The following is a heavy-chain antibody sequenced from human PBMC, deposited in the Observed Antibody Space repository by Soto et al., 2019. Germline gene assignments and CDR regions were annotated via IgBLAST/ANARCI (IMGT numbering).Heavy chain of an antibody. D-gene: IGHD6-19*01. Sequence: SEILSLTCAVYGGSFSGYYWSWIRQPPGKGLEWIGEINHSGSTNYNPSLKSRFTISVDTSKNQFSLKLSSVTAADTAVYYCAESNSGWFALFDYWGQGTLVTVSS. CDR2: INHSGST. V-gene: IGHV4-34*01. CDR3: AESNSGWFALFDY. J-gene: IGHJ4*02. CDR1: GGSFSGYY.